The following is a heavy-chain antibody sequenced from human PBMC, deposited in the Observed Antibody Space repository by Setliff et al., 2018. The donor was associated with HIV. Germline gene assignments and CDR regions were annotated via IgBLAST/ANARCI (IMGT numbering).Heavy chain of an antibody. CDR2: ISAYSDET. Sequence: GASVKVSCKTSGFTFNHYGITWVRQAPGQGLEWMGWISAYSDETSSSQNLQGRLTMTTDTSTSTAYMELRSLRFDGTAVYYCARDVEHMMDVWGQGTTVTVSS. V-gene: IGHV1-18*01. CDR1: GFTFNHYG. J-gene: IGHJ6*02. CDR3: ARDVEHMMDV.